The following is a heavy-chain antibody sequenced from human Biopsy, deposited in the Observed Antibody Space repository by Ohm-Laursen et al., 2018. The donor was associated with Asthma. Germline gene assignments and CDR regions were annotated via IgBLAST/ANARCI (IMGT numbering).Heavy chain of an antibody. CDR1: GFTFDNYT. CDR3: ARGGLHYYEYYGMDV. V-gene: IGHV3-30*04. J-gene: IGHJ6*02. Sequence: SLRLSCTASGFTFDNYTMHWIRQAPGKGLEWVTIISYDGRNTYYADSVEGRFTISRDNSKNTLFLQMSSLRPEDTAVYYCARGGLHYYEYYGMDVWGQGTTVTVSS. CDR2: ISYDGRNT. D-gene: IGHD2-21*02.